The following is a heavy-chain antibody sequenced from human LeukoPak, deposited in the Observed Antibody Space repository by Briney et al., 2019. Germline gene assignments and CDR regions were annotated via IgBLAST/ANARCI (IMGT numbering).Heavy chain of an antibody. V-gene: IGHV1-2*02. CDR1: GYTFTVHY. D-gene: IGHD6-19*01. CDR2: INPNSGDA. Sequence: ASVKVSCKASGYTFTVHYIHWVRQAPGQGAEWMGWINPNSGDANYPQKFQGRVTMTRDTSISTAYMELSSLRSEDTAVYYCAAVRVAVAGPRGDYFDYWGQGTLVTVSS. J-gene: IGHJ4*02. CDR3: AAVRVAVAGPRGDYFDY.